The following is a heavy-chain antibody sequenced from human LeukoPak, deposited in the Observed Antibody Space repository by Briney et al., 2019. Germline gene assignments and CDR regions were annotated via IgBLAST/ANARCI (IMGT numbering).Heavy chain of an antibody. CDR3: ARGMDYDFLAGPPDY. V-gene: IGHV3-30*04. D-gene: IGHD3-9*01. CDR1: GFTFGSYA. CDR2: ISYDGNNK. J-gene: IGHJ4*02. Sequence: GGSLRLSCAASGFTFGSYAMHWVRQAPGKGLEWVTLISYDGNNKEYADSVEGRFTISRDNSKNSLYLQMNSLRGEDTAMYYCARGMDYDFLAGPPDYWGQGTLVTVSS.